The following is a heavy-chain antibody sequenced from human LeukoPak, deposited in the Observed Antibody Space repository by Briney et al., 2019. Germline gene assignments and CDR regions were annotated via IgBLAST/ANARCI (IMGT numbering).Heavy chain of an antibody. CDR2: IYYSGST. Sequence: PSQTLSLTCAVSGGSISSGGYSWSWIRQPPGKGLEWIGYIYYSGSTYYNPSLKSRVTISVDTSKNQFSLKLSSVTAADTAVYYCARDRGGQSVGATRNWFDPWGQGTLVTVSS. J-gene: IGHJ5*02. V-gene: IGHV4-30-4*07. D-gene: IGHD1-26*01. CDR1: GGSISSGGYS. CDR3: ARDRGGQSVGATRNWFDP.